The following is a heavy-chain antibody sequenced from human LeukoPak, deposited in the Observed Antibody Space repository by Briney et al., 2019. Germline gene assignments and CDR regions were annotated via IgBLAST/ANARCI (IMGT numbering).Heavy chain of an antibody. V-gene: IGHV1-69*01. CDR3: ARGRGYCSGGSCYSRWFDP. CDR2: IIPIFGTA. CDR1: GGTFSSYA. J-gene: IGHJ5*02. D-gene: IGHD2-15*01. Sequence: SVKVSCKASGGTFSSYAISWVRQAPGQGLEWMGGIIPIFGTANYAQKFHGRVTITADESTSTAYMELSSLRSEDTAVYYCARGRGYCSGGSCYSRWFDPWGQGTLVTVSS.